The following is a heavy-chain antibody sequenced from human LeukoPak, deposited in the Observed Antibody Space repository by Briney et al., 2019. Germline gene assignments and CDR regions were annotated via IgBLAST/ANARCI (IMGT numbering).Heavy chain of an antibody. Sequence: PGGSLRLSCAASGFTFSSYGMHWVRQAPGKGLEWVAVIWYDGSNKYYADSVKGRFTISRDNSKNTLYLQMNSLRAEDTAVYYCARRGKWLQVLTGAFDIWGQGTMVTVSS. CDR2: IWYDGSNK. CDR3: ARRGKWLQVLTGAFDI. D-gene: IGHD3-9*01. CDR1: GFTFSSYG. V-gene: IGHV3-33*01. J-gene: IGHJ3*02.